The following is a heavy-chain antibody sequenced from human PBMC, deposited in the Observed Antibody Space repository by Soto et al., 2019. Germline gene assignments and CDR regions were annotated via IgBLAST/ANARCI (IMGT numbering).Heavy chain of an antibody. CDR1: GFTFDDYA. J-gene: IGHJ4*02. V-gene: IGHV3-9*01. CDR2: ISWNSGST. Sequence: EVQLVESGGGLVQPGRSLRLSCAASGFTFDDYAMHWVRQAPGKGLEWVSGISWNSGSTGYADSVKGRFTISRDNAKNSLYLQMNSLRAEDTALYYCAKDMSPHYYYDSSGYYQCYFDYWGQGTLVTVSS. CDR3: AKDMSPHYYYDSSGYYQCYFDY. D-gene: IGHD3-22*01.